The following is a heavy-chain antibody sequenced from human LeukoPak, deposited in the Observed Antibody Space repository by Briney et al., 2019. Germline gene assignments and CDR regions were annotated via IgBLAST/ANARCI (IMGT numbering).Heavy chain of an antibody. CDR2: IHYSGDT. CDR1: GGSISSYY. Sequence: SETLSLTCTVSGGSISSYYWSWIRQPPGKGLEWIGYIHYSGDTNYNPSLKSRITIAVDTSKNQFSLKLNSVTPEDTAVYYCAGSSGWEHWHYWGQGTLVTVSS. J-gene: IGHJ4*02. D-gene: IGHD6-19*01. CDR3: AGSSGWEHWHY. V-gene: IGHV4-59*12.